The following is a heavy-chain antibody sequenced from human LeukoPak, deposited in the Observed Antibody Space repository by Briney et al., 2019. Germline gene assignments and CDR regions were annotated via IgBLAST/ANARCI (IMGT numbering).Heavy chain of an antibody. CDR3: ARDQMGGSYYGYFQH. CDR1: GYTFTTYG. CDR2: ISAYNGNT. V-gene: IGHV1-18*01. Sequence: ASVNVSCKASGYTFTTYGISWVRQAPGQGLEWMGWISAYNGNTNYAQKLQGRVTMTTDTSTSTAYMELKSLRSDDTAVYYCARDQMGGSYYGYFQHWGQGTLVTVSS. D-gene: IGHD1-26*01. J-gene: IGHJ1*01.